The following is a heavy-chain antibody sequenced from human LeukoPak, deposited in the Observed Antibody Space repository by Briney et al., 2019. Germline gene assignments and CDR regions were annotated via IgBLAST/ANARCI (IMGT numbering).Heavy chain of an antibody. D-gene: IGHD2-2*02. V-gene: IGHV1-69*05. Sequence: ASVKVSCKASGGTFSSYAISWVRQAPGQGLEWMGGIIPIFGTANYAQKFQGRVTITTDESTSTAYMELSSLRSEDTAVYYCARGRLVVVPAAIRHHYYMDVWGKGTTVTVSS. CDR3: ARGRLVVVPAAIRHHYYMDV. CDR1: GGTFSSYA. J-gene: IGHJ6*03. CDR2: IIPIFGTA.